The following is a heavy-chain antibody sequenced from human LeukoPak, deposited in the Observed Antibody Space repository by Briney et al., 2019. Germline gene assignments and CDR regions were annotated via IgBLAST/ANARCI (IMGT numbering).Heavy chain of an antibody. CDR2: INGDGRNI. J-gene: IGHJ4*02. CDR1: GFTFSSYW. V-gene: IGHV3-74*01. D-gene: IGHD6-6*01. CDR3: AKDAFSSSSFGVDY. Sequence: GGSLRLSCVASGFTFSSYWMHWVRQDPRKGLVWVSRINGDGRNINYADSVRGRFTISRDNAKNTLYLQMNSLRAEDTAVYYCAKDAFSSSSFGVDYWGQGTLVTVSS.